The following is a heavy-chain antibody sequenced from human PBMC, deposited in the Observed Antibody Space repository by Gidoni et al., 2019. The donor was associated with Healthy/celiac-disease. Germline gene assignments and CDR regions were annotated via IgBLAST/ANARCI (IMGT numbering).Heavy chain of an antibody. J-gene: IGHJ4*02. V-gene: IGHV3-23*01. Sequence: EVQLLESGGGLVQPGGSLRLSCAASGFTFSSYAMSWVRQAPGKGLEWVSAISGSGGSTYYADSVKGRFTISRDNSKNTLYLQMNSLRAEDTAVYYCAKDGDWTMVRGSYFDYWGQGTLVTVSS. CDR1: GFTFSSYA. D-gene: IGHD3-10*01. CDR2: ISGSGGST. CDR3: AKDGDWTMVRGSYFDY.